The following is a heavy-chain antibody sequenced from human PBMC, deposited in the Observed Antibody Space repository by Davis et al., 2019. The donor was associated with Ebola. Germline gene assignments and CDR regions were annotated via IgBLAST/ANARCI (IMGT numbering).Heavy chain of an antibody. CDR1: GFTFSNFW. CDR2: INSDGSST. Sequence: GESLKISCAASGFTFSNFWMHWVRQAPGKGLVWVSRINSDGSSTSYADSVKGRFTISRDNAKNTLYLQMNSLRAEDTAVYYCARDGVQLERRPGYYYYYYYMDVWGKGTTVTVSS. J-gene: IGHJ6*03. D-gene: IGHD1-1*01. CDR3: ARDGVQLERRPGYYYYYYYMDV. V-gene: IGHV3-74*01.